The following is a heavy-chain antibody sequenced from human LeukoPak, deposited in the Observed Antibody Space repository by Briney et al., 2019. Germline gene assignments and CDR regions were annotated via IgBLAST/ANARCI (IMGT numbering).Heavy chain of an antibody. CDR2: ISYDGSNK. Sequence: GGSLRLSCAASGFTFSSYAMHWVRQAPGKGLEWVAVISYDGSNKYYADSVKGRFTISRDNSKNTLYLQMNSLRAEDTAVYYCARDWRSGYELDYWGQGTLVTVSS. CDR3: ARDWRSGYELDY. J-gene: IGHJ4*02. D-gene: IGHD5-12*01. CDR1: GFTFSSYA. V-gene: IGHV3-30-3*01.